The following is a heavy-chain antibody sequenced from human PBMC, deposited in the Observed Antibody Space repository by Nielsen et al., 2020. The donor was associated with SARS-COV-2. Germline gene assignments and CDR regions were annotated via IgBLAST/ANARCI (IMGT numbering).Heavy chain of an antibody. D-gene: IGHD5-12*01. J-gene: IGHJ3*02. Sequence: GGSLRLSCAASGFTFSSYWMHWVRQAPGKGLVWVSRINSDGSSTSYADSVKGRFTISRDNAKNTLYLQMNSLRAGDTAVYYCAREGGYGAFDIWGQGTMVTVSS. CDR2: INSDGSST. V-gene: IGHV3-74*01. CDR1: GFTFSSYW. CDR3: AREGGYGAFDI.